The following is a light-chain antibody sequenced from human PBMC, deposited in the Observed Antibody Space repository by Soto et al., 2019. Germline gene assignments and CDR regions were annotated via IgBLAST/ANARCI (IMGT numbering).Light chain of an antibody. Sequence: SYVLTQPPSVSVAPGKTAKITGGGDNIGSKSVHWYQQKPGQAPVLFIYYDEVRPSGIPERVSGSNSGNAATLTISGVEAGDEADYYCQVWDNGVVFGGGTKLTVL. J-gene: IGLJ3*02. CDR3: QVWDNGVV. CDR2: YDE. CDR1: NIGSKS. V-gene: IGLV3-21*04.